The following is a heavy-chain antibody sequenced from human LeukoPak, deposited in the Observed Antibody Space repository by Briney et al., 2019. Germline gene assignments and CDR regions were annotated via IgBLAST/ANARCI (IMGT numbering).Heavy chain of an antibody. CDR1: GFTFSSYW. J-gene: IGHJ6*02. D-gene: IGHD6-13*01. CDR2: INSDGSST. V-gene: IGHV3-74*01. CDR3: ARDHEAAAGTHHYYYYYGMDV. Sequence: GGSLRLSCAASGFTFSSYWMHWVRQAPGKGLVWVSRINSDGSSTSYADSVKGRFTISRDNAKNTLYLQMNSLRAEDTAVYYCARDHEAAAGTHHYYYYYGMDVWGQGTTVTVSS.